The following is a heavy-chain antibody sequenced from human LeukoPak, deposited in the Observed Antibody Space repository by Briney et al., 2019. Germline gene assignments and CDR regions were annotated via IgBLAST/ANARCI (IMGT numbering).Heavy chain of an antibody. CDR2: IIPIFGTA. J-gene: IGHJ5*02. V-gene: IGHV1-69*13. D-gene: IGHD6-19*01. CDR1: GGTFSSYA. Sequence: GASVKVSCKASGGTFSSYAISWVRQAPGQGLEWMGGIIPIFGTANYAQKFQGRVTITADESTSTAYMELSSLRSEDTAVYYCARSAVAGLYNWFDPWGQGTLVTVSS. CDR3: ARSAVAGLYNWFDP.